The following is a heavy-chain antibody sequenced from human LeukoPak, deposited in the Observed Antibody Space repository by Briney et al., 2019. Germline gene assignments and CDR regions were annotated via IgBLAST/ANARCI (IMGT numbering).Heavy chain of an antibody. J-gene: IGHJ4*02. V-gene: IGHV7-4-1*02. Sequence: ASVRVSCKASGYTFTNYHMHWVRQAPGQGLEWMGWINTKTGDPTYGQGFTGRFVFSLETSVSTAYLQINSLKAEDTAVYYCARGGGGAVVPALWGQGTLITVSS. D-gene: IGHD2-2*01. CDR1: GYTFTNYH. CDR2: INTKTGDP. CDR3: ARGGGGAVVPAL.